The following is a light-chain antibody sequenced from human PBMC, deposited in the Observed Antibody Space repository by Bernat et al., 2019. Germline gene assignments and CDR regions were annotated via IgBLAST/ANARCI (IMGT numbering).Light chain of an antibody. J-gene: IGLJ2*01. CDR1: SLRSYY. V-gene: IGLV3-19*01. CDR2: GKN. CDR3: NSRDSSGNHLV. Sequence: SSELTQDPAVSVALGQTVRITCQGDSLRSYYASWYQQKPGQAPVLVIYGKNNRPSGIPDRFSGSNSGNKASLTITGAQAEDEADYYCNSRDSSGNHLVFGGGTRLTVL.